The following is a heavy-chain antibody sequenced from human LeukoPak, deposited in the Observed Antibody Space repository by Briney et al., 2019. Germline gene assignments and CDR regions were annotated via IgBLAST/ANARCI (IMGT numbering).Heavy chain of an antibody. CDR2: IYYSGST. CDR1: GGSISSYY. CDR3: ARVLKARIAVAPTPTYYYGMDV. V-gene: IGHV4-59*01. D-gene: IGHD6-19*01. J-gene: IGHJ6*02. Sequence: SETLSLTCTVSGGSISSYYWSWIRQPPGKGLEWIGYIYYSGSTNYNPSLKSRVTISVDTSKNQFSLKLSSVTAADTAVYYCARVLKARIAVAPTPTYYYGMDVWGQGTTVTVSS.